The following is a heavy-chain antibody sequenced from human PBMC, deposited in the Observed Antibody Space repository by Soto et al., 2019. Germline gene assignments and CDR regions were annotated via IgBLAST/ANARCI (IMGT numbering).Heavy chain of an antibody. CDR1: GGSISSGGYY. J-gene: IGHJ2*01. CDR2: LYYSGST. Sequence: QVQLQESGPGLVKPSQTLSLTCTVSGGSISSGGYYWSWIRQHPGKGLEWIGYLYYSGSTYYNPSLRSRVTISVDTSKNQFSLKLSSVTAADTAVYYCARGGDMTTVTANWYFDLWGRGTLVTVSS. V-gene: IGHV4-31*03. D-gene: IGHD4-17*01. CDR3: ARGGDMTTVTANWYFDL.